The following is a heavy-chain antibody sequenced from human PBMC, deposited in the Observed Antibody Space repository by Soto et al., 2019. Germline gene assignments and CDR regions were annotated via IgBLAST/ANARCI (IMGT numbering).Heavy chain of an antibody. J-gene: IGHJ6*03. Sequence: EASVKVSSKASGGTLSSYTISWVRQAPEQGLEWMGRIIPILGIANYAQKFQGRVTITADKSTSTAYMELSSLRSEDTAVYYCARALDDYIWGSYRLYYYYYMDFWGKGTTVTVSS. D-gene: IGHD3-16*02. CDR1: GGTLSSYT. V-gene: IGHV1-69*02. CDR2: IIPILGIA. CDR3: ARALDDYIWGSYRLYYYYYMDF.